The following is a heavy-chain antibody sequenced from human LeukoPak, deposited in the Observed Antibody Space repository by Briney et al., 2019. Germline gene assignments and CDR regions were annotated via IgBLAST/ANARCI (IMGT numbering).Heavy chain of an antibody. V-gene: IGHV4-59*08. D-gene: IGHD5-12*01. J-gene: IGHJ3*01. Sequence: SETLSLTCTVSGGSISSYYWSWIRQPPGKGLEWIASIRHDGHTYYNASLKSQGTISIDMSRNQFSLKLNSLTAADTAVYYCARQVATKGEWAFDVWGQGTMVTVSS. CDR2: IRHDGHT. CDR3: ARQVATKGEWAFDV. CDR1: GGSISSYY.